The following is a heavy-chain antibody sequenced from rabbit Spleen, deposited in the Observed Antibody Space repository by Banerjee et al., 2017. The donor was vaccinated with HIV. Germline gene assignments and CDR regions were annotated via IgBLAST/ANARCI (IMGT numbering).Heavy chain of an antibody. D-gene: IGHD5-1*01. V-gene: IGHV1S45*01. CDR3: ARAGEGGDGYLNL. CDR2: IYVGSGGGT. CDR1: GFSFSSYW. Sequence: QEQLVESGGGLVQPEGSLTLTCTASGFSFSSYWICWVRQAPGKGLEWIACIYVGSGGGTKYASWAKGRFTISKTSSTTVTLQMASLTVADTATYFCARAGEGGDGYLNLWGQGTLVTVS. J-gene: IGHJ4*01.